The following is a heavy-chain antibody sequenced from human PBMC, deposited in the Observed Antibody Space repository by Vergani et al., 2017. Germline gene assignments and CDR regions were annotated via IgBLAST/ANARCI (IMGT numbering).Heavy chain of an antibody. CDR2: ISYDGSNK. CDR3: AKDSTARDYYYGMDV. CDR1: GFTFSSYG. Sequence: QVQLVESGGGVVQPGRSLRLSCAASGFTFSSYGMHWVRQAPGKGLEWVAVISYDGSNKYYADSVKGRFTISRDNSKNTLYLQMNSLRAEDTAVYYCAKDSTARDYYYGMDVWGQGTTVTVSS. J-gene: IGHJ6*02. D-gene: IGHD2-21*02. V-gene: IGHV3-30*18.